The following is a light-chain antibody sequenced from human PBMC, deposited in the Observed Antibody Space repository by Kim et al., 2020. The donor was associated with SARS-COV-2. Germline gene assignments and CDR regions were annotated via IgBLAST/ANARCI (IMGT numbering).Light chain of an antibody. J-gene: IGKJ1*01. CDR2: GAS. CDR3: QQYCSSPTWT. Sequence: PGESAALFCRASQSVSSSYLAWYQQKPGQAPRLLIYGASSRATGIPDRFSGSGSGTDFTLTISRLEPEDFAVYYCQQYCSSPTWTFGQGTKVDIK. V-gene: IGKV3-20*01. CDR1: QSVSSSY.